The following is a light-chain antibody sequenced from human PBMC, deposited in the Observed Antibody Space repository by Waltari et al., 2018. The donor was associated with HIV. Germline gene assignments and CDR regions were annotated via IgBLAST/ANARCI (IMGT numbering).Light chain of an antibody. J-gene: IGKJ4*01. CDR1: QSVSSS. CDR2: DAS. Sequence: EIVLTPSPATLSLSPGERATLSCRASQSVSSSLAGYQQKPGQAPRLLIYDASNRATGIPSRFSGSGSGTDFTLTISSLEPEDFAVYYCQQRSNWPLTFGGGTK. CDR3: QQRSNWPLT. V-gene: IGKV3-11*01.